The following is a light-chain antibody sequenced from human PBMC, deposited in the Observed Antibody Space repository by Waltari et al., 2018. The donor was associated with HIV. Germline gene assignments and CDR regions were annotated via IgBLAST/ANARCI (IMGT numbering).Light chain of an antibody. V-gene: IGLV1-40*01. CDR3: QSYDSSLSVWV. CDR1: SSNIGAGYD. Sequence: QSVLTQPPSVSGAPGQRVTISCTGSSSNIGAGYDAHWYQQIPGTAPKLLIYGNSHRPSGVPDRFSGSKSGTSASLAITVLQAEDEADYYCQSYDSSLSVWVFGGGTKLTVL. CDR2: GNS. J-gene: IGLJ3*02.